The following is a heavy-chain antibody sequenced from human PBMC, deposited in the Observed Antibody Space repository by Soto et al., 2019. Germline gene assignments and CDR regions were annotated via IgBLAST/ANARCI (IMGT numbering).Heavy chain of an antibody. V-gene: IGHV1-18*04. J-gene: IGHJ3*02. CDR1: GYTFTSYG. CDR3: ARGGWGYYYDSSGNKRPALNDAFDI. D-gene: IGHD3-22*01. Sequence: ASVKVSCKASGYTFTSYGISWVRQAPGQGLEWMGWISAYNGNTNYAQKLQGRVTMTTDTSTSTAYMELRSLRSDDTAVYYCARGGWGYYYDSSGNKRPALNDAFDIWGQGTMVTVSS. CDR2: ISAYNGNT.